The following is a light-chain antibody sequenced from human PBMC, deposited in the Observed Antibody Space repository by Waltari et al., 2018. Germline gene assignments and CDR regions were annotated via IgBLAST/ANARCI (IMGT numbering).Light chain of an antibody. Sequence: EIVLTQSPGTLSLSPGERATLSCRASQNINTNFLTWYQQKPGQAPRLLIYGASTRATGIPERFSGGGSGTDFSLTISRLEPEDFAVYYCQHYVRLPVTFGQGTKVEIK. CDR2: GAS. J-gene: IGKJ1*01. V-gene: IGKV3-20*01. CDR1: QNINTNF. CDR3: QHYVRLPVT.